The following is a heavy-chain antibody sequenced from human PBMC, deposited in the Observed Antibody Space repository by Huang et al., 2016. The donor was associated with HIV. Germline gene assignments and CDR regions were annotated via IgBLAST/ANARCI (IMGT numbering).Heavy chain of an antibody. V-gene: IGHV5-51*01. J-gene: IGHJ4*02. CDR1: GYGFSRYW. Sequence: EVLLVQSGAELKEPGESLKISCKASGYGFSRYWMGGVRQKPGKGLEWMGIIYPRDSETKDSPSFDGQVTISADKSTRTAYLQWESLKAPDTAIYFCARQVDGFRSHFDFWGQGTLVSVSS. CDR3: ARQVDGFRSHFDF. CDR2: IYPRDSET. D-gene: IGHD5-18*01.